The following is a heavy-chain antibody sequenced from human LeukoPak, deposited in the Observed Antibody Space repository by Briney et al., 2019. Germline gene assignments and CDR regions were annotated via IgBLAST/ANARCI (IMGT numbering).Heavy chain of an antibody. Sequence: SETLSLTCTVSGDSISDFYFTWVRQPAGKGLEWIGRIYTSGSTNYNPSLKSRVTMSVDTSKNQFSLKLSSVTAADTAVYYCARDKGIAQNWFDPWGQGTLVTVSS. CDR3: ARDKGIAQNWFDP. D-gene: IGHD6-13*01. V-gene: IGHV4-4*07. J-gene: IGHJ5*02. CDR2: IYTSGST. CDR1: GDSISDFY.